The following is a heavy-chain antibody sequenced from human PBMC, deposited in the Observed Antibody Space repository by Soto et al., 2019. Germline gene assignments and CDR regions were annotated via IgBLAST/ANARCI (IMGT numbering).Heavy chain of an antibody. V-gene: IGHV4-39*07. CDR1: GGSISSSSYY. Sequence: TSETLSLTCTVSGGSISSSSYYWGWIRQPPGKGLEGIGSIYYSGSTYYNPSLKSRVTISVDTSKNQCSLKLSSVTAADTAVYYCARLQSGRLGVGYCTSTSCKLPNWFDPWGQGTLVTVSS. D-gene: IGHD2-2*03. J-gene: IGHJ5*02. CDR2: IYYSGST. CDR3: ARLQSGRLGVGYCTSTSCKLPNWFDP.